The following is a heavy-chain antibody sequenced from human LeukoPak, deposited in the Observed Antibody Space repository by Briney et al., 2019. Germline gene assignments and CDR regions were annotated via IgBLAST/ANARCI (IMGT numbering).Heavy chain of an antibody. Sequence: AGGSLRLSCAASGFTFSNYEMNRVRQAPGKGLEWVSYISSSGSSIYYADSVKGRFTISRDNAKNSLYLQMNSLRAEDTAVYYCAREASGYSYGLDAFDIWGQGTMVTVSS. CDR2: ISSSGSSI. V-gene: IGHV3-48*03. CDR3: AREASGYSYGLDAFDI. D-gene: IGHD5-18*01. CDR1: GFTFSNYE. J-gene: IGHJ3*02.